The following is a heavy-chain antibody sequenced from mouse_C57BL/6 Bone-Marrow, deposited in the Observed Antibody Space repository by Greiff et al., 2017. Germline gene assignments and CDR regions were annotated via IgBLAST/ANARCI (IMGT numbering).Heavy chain of an antibody. CDR1: GYTFTSYW. CDR2: IHPNSGST. V-gene: IGHV1-64*01. Sequence: VQLQQPGAELVKPGASVKLSCKASGYTFTSYWMHWVKQRPGQGLEWIGMIHPNSGSTNYNEKFKSKATLTVAKSSSTAYMQLSSLTSEDAAVYYCARNAYYSNWDYWGQGTTLTVSS. J-gene: IGHJ2*01. D-gene: IGHD2-5*01. CDR3: ARNAYYSNWDY.